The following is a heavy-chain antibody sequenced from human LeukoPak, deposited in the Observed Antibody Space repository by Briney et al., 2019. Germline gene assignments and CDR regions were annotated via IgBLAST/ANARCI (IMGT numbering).Heavy chain of an antibody. V-gene: IGHV1-69*04. Sequence: SVKVSCKASGGTFSSYAISWVRQAPGQGLEWMGRIIPILVIANYAQKFQGRVTITADKSTSTAYMELSSLRSEDTAVYYCAREKTYYYDSSGYDDPYYFDYWGQGTLVTVSS. J-gene: IGHJ4*02. CDR3: AREKTYYYDSSGYDDPYYFDY. CDR1: GGTFSSYA. CDR2: IIPILVIA. D-gene: IGHD3-22*01.